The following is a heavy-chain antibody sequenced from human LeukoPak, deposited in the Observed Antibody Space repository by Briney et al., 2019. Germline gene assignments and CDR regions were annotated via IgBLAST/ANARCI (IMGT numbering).Heavy chain of an antibody. CDR2: ISHSGAT. Sequence: PSETLSLTCAVSGFSIRSGFYWGWVRQPPGKGLEYIGHISHSGATHYNPSLMSRVTISLDTSKNHFSLKLSSVTAADTAMYFCARLSAACFDPWGQGTLVTVSS. CDR3: ARLSAACFDP. J-gene: IGHJ5*02. V-gene: IGHV4-38-2*01. CDR1: GFSIRSGFY.